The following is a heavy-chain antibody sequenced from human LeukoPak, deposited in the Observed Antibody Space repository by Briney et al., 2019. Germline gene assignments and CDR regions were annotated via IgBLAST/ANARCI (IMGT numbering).Heavy chain of an antibody. CDR3: AKNRESSSSHCDC. Sequence: GGALRLSCTAYGFTFSIYSMNWVRQAPRKGLEWVSSISSSSSFISYADSVQGRFSNSRDNAKNSLYLQMNSLRAEDTAVYYCAKNRESSSSHCDCWGQGTLVTVSS. CDR2: ISSSSSFI. CDR1: GFTFSIYS. V-gene: IGHV3-21*06. D-gene: IGHD6-6*01. J-gene: IGHJ4*02.